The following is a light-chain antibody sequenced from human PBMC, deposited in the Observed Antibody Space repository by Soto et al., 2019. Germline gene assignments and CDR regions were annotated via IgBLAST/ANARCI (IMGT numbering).Light chain of an antibody. Sequence: QSALTQPASVSGSPGQSITISCTGTSSDVGGYNYVPWYQQHPGKAPKLMIYDVSNRPSGVSNRFSGSKSGNTASLTISGLQAEDEADYSCSSYTSSISRVFGGGTKVTVL. CDR3: SSYTSSISRV. CDR1: SSDVGGYNY. J-gene: IGLJ2*01. CDR2: DVS. V-gene: IGLV2-14*01.